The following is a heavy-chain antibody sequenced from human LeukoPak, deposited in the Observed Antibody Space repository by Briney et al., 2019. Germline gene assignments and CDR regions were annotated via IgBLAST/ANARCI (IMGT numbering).Heavy chain of an antibody. V-gene: IGHV3-20*04. CDR3: ARAQVVVAANSVYFDY. CDR2: INWNGGST. Sequence: PGGSLRLSCAASGFTFDDYGVSWVRQAPGKGLEWVSGINWNGGSTGYADSVKGRFTISRDNAKNSLYLQMNSLRAEDTALYYCARAQVVVAANSVYFDYWGQGTLVTVSS. J-gene: IGHJ4*02. D-gene: IGHD2-15*01. CDR1: GFTFDDYG.